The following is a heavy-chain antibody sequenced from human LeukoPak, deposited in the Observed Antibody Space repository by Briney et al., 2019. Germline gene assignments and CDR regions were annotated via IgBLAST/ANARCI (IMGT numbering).Heavy chain of an antibody. CDR1: GFSFSTYG. J-gene: IGHJ4*02. V-gene: IGHV3-33*01. D-gene: IGHD2-21*02. Sequence: GGSLRLSCAASGFSFSTYGMHWVRQAPGKGLEWVAVVYYDGSKEYYADSVKGRFTISRDKTKNTVFLQMNSLRVEDTAVYYCARDQCGGDCYNPPLGFPFWGQGTLVTVSS. CDR2: VYYDGSKE. CDR3: ARDQCGGDCYNPPLGFPF.